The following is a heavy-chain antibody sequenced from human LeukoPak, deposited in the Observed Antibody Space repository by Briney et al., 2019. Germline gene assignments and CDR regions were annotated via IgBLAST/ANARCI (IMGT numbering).Heavy chain of an antibody. V-gene: IGHV3-7*01. J-gene: IGHJ4*02. CDR1: GFTFSSYW. CDR3: ATSGLDFDY. Sequence: GGSLRLSCAASGFTFSSYWMSWVRQAPGKGLEWVANIKQDGSEKYYVDSVKGRFTISRDNANNSLYLQMDSLRAEYTAVYYCATSGLDFDYWGQGTLVTVSS. CDR2: IKQDGSEK. D-gene: IGHD6-19*01.